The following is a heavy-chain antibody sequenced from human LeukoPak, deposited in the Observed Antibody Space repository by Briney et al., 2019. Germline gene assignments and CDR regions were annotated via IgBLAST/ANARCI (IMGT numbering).Heavy chain of an antibody. J-gene: IGHJ4*02. CDR2: IRYDGSNK. CDR1: GFTFSSYG. D-gene: IGHD4-17*01. CDR3: AKEIWPTVTIPGRTYFDY. Sequence: GSLRLSCAASGFTFSSYGMHWVRQAPGKGLEGVAFIRYDGSNKYYADAVKGRFTISRDNSKNTLYLQMNSLTPEDTAVYYCAKEIWPTVTIPGRTYFDYWGQGTLVTVSS. V-gene: IGHV3-30*02.